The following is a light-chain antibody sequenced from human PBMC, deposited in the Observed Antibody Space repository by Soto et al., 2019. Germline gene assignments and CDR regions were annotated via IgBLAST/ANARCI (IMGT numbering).Light chain of an antibody. CDR3: QQYGSSGT. J-gene: IGKJ1*01. CDR2: SAS. Sequence: VLTQSPVTLSLNQGERATLSCRASQSVSSKLAWYQQKTGQAPRLLIYSASTRATGIPDRFSGSGSGTDFTLTISRLEPEDFAVYYCQQYGSSGTFGQGTKV. V-gene: IGKV3-20*01. CDR1: QSVSSK.